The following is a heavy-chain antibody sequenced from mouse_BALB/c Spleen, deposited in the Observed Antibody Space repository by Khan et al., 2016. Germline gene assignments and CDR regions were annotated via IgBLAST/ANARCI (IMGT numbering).Heavy chain of an antibody. Sequence: VQLKESGPGWGKLFNPLSPPATAIASQIPGDKAGNWTRQFQEKNWGWLGKIGSLVSPGSNPSLKSRISITRDTSKNQFFLQLKSVTTEDTATYYCARSLYYSYGYALDFWGRGTSVTVSS. V-gene: IGHV3-2*02. CDR2: IGSLVSP. J-gene: IGHJ4*01. CDR3: ARSLYYSYGYALDF. D-gene: IGHD2-12*01. CDR1: ASQIPGDKA.